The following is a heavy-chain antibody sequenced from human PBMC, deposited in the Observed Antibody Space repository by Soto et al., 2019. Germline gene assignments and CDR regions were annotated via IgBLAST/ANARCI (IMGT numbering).Heavy chain of an antibody. CDR3: VRGPFWSDYQLLLDAFDI. Sequence: SETLSLTCTVSGGSISSYYWSWIRQPPGKGLEWIGYIYYSGSTNYNPSLKSRVTISVDTSKNQFSLKLSSVTAADTAVYYCVRGPFWSDYQLLLDAFDIWGQGTMVTVSS. D-gene: IGHD3-3*01. V-gene: IGHV4-59*01. J-gene: IGHJ3*02. CDR1: GGSISSYY. CDR2: IYYSGST.